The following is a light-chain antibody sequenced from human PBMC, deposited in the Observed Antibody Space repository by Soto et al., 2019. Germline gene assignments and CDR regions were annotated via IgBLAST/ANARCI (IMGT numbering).Light chain of an antibody. J-gene: IGKJ1*01. Sequence: EIVLTQSPGTLSLSPVERATLSCMASQNISRSLAWYQQKPGQPPQLLIYEVSNRFSGVPDRVSGSGSGTDFTLNISRVEAEDVGFYYCLQTTQFPWTFGQGTKVDIK. V-gene: IGKV3-20*01. CDR2: EVS. CDR3: LQTTQFPWT. CDR1: QNISRS.